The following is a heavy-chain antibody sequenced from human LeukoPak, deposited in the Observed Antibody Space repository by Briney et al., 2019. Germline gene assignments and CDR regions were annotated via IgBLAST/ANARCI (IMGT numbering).Heavy chain of an antibody. CDR1: GFSFSSYA. V-gene: IGHV3-64*01. D-gene: IGHD3-22*01. J-gene: IGHJ3*02. CDR2: ISSNGGST. Sequence: GGSLRLCCVASGFSFSSYAMHWVPQAPGKGLEYVSAISSNGGSTYYANSVKGRFTVSRDNSKNTLYLQMGSLRAEDMAVYYCARELYDSSGLDAFDIWGQGTMVTVSS. CDR3: ARELYDSSGLDAFDI.